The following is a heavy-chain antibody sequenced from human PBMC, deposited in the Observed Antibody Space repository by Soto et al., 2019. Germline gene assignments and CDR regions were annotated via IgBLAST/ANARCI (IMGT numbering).Heavy chain of an antibody. V-gene: IGHV4-39*01. CDR2: SYDIGNT. CDR3: GGQDYGAKRYYDN. CDR1: NGSISSRSSY. D-gene: IGHD4-17*01. J-gene: IGHJ4*02. Sequence: QLQLQESGSGLVKPSETLSLTCIVSNGSISSRSSYWGWILQTPGKGLEWIGSSYDIGNTYYNPSLKSRVTISIVTSKTQFSLKMNSVTAADTAVYFCGGQDYGAKRYYDNGGQGALVTVSS.